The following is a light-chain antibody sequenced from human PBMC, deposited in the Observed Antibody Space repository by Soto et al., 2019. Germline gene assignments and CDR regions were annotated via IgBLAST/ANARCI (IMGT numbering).Light chain of an antibody. Sequence: QSALTQPASVSGSPGQSITISCTGTSSDVGSYNIVSWYQQHPGKSPKLMIYEGSKRPSGVSNRFSGSKSANTASLTISGLQAEDEGDYYCCSYAGSMTFVFGGGTKVTVL. CDR3: CSYAGSMTFV. CDR1: SSDVGSYNI. V-gene: IGLV2-23*03. J-gene: IGLJ2*01. CDR2: EGS.